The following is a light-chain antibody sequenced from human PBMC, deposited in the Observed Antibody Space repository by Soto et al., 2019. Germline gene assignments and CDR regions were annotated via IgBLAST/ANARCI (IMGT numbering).Light chain of an antibody. CDR1: QSVGND. Sequence: DIVLTQSPATLSLSPGERATLSCRASQSVGNDLAWYQQKPGQVPRLLIYDASNRATGIPARFSGSGSGTVFTLTISSVEPEDFAVYYCQQRRTWLTFGGGTKVELK. CDR2: DAS. V-gene: IGKV3-11*01. CDR3: QQRRTWLT. J-gene: IGKJ4*01.